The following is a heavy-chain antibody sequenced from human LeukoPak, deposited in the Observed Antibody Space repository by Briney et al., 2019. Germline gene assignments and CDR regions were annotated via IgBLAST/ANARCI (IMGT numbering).Heavy chain of an antibody. Sequence: PGGSLRLSCAASGFTFSSYAMSWVRQAPGKGLEWVSAISGSGGSTYYADSVKGRFTISRDSSKNTLYLQMNSLRAEDTAVYYCARRDLWYSSSWYYFDYWGQGTLVTVSS. V-gene: IGHV3-23*01. CDR2: ISGSGGST. CDR1: GFTFSSYA. J-gene: IGHJ4*02. CDR3: ARRDLWYSSSWYYFDY. D-gene: IGHD6-13*01.